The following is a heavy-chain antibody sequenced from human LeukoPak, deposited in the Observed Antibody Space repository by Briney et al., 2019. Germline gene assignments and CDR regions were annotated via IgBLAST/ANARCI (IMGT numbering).Heavy chain of an antibody. J-gene: IGHJ4*02. CDR2: ISSSSVTI. CDR3: ATGDAQLVGLDY. V-gene: IGHV3-48*02. D-gene: IGHD6-13*01. Sequence: PGGSLRLSCVVSGFRFSSYSMNWVRQAPGKGLEWVSYISSSSVTIDYADSVKGRFTISRENAKNSLYLQMNSLRDEDTAVYYCATGDAQLVGLDYWGQGTLVTVSS. CDR1: GFRFSSYS.